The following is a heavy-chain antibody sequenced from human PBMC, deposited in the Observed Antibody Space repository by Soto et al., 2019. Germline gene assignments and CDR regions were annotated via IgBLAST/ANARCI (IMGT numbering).Heavy chain of an antibody. J-gene: IGHJ4*02. CDR2: ILNDASGH. V-gene: IGHV3-33*01. Sequence: QVQLVESGGGVVQPGTSLRLSCAASGFTFSRHGMHWVRQTPGKGLEWLAVILNDASGHWYADSVKGRFTISRDNFENTLYLQMNGLRLEDTAMYYCARDDDYPDTGFEYWGQGTLVTVSS. CDR3: ARDDDYPDTGFEY. CDR1: GFTFSRHG. D-gene: IGHD4-17*01.